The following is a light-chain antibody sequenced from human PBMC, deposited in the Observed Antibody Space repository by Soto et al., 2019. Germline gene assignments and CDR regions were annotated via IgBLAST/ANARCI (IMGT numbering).Light chain of an antibody. CDR2: AVS. V-gene: IGLV2-14*01. CDR1: SSDVGGYNY. Sequence: QSALTQPAYVSGSPGQSITISCTGTSSDVGGYNYVSWYQQHPGKAPKLMIYAVSNRPSGVSNRFSGSKSGNTATLTISGLQAEDEADYYCCSYTVSGTYVFGTGTKVTVL. CDR3: CSYTVSGTYV. J-gene: IGLJ1*01.